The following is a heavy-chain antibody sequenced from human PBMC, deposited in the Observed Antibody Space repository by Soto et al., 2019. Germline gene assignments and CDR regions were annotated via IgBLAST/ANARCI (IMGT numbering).Heavy chain of an antibody. CDR3: ARVPRGLDYFDY. CDR2: IYSGGST. D-gene: IGHD1-26*01. V-gene: IGHV3-53*01. Sequence: SCAASGFTVSSNYMSWVRQAPGKGLEWVSVIYSGGSTYYADSVKGRFTISRDNSKNTLYLQMNSLRAEDTAVYYCARVPRGLDYFDYWGQGTLVTVSS. J-gene: IGHJ4*02. CDR1: GFTVSSNY.